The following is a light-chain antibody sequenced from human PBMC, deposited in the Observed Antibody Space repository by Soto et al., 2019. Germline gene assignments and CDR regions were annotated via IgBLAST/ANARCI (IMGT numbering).Light chain of an antibody. CDR1: QGIRSY. V-gene: IGKV1-39*01. CDR3: QQNYNTPWT. CDR2: AAS. Sequence: DIQMTQSPSSLFASVGDRVTITCRASQGIRSYLNWYQQKPGKAPKLLIYAASSLQSGVPSRFSGSGSGTDFTLTIRSLQPEDFATYYCQQNYNTPWTFGQGTKVDIK. J-gene: IGKJ1*01.